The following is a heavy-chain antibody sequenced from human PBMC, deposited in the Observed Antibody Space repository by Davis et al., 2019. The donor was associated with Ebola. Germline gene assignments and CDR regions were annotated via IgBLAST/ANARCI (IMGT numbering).Heavy chain of an antibody. Sequence: PGGSLRLSCAASGFTFSSYGMHWVRQAPGKGLEWVAVIWYDGSTKYYADSVKGRFTISRDNSKNTLYLQMNSLRDEDTAVYYCARLMHSYSGGGWSTGLDYWGQGTLVTVSS. CDR1: GFTFSSYG. CDR2: IWYDGSTK. J-gene: IGHJ4*02. CDR3: ARLMHSYSGGGWSTGLDY. D-gene: IGHD6-25*01. V-gene: IGHV3-33*01.